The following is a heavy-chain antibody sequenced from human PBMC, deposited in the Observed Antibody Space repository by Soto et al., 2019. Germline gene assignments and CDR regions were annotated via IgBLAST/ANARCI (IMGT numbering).Heavy chain of an antibody. V-gene: IGHV3-21*01. Sequence: GGSLRLSCAASGFTFSSYSMNWVRQAPGKGLEWVSSISSSSSYIYYADSVKGRFTISRDNAKNSLYLQMNSLRAEDTAVYYCARGVGSSYYYYYYMDVWGKGTTVTVSS. CDR3: ARGVGSSYYYYYYMDV. D-gene: IGHD6-6*01. J-gene: IGHJ6*03. CDR2: ISSSSSYI. CDR1: GFTFSSYS.